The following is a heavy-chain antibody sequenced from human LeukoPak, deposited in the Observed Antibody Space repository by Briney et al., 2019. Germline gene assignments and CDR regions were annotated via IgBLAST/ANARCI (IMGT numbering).Heavy chain of an antibody. CDR3: ARHVYGKGMYV. J-gene: IGHJ6*04. Sequence: SETLSLTCTVSGDSFSGYYWGWIRQPPGKGLECVGYIHSSAGTAYNPSLKSRLTISIDTSKNQFSLTLSSVTAADTAVYYCARHVYGKGMYVWGKGTTVAVSS. D-gene: IGHD4-17*01. CDR2: IHSSAGT. CDR1: GDSFSGYY. V-gene: IGHV4-59*08.